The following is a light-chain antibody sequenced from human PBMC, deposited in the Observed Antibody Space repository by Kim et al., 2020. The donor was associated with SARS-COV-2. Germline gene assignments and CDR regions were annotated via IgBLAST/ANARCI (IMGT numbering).Light chain of an antibody. Sequence: SYELTQPPSVSVSPGQTASITCSGDKLGDKYAYWYQQKPGQYPVVVIYQDDKRPSGIPERFSGSNSGNTATLNIRGTQSADEADYYCQAWDSAVVFGGGT. J-gene: IGLJ2*01. CDR2: QDD. CDR3: QAWDSAVV. CDR1: KLGDKY. V-gene: IGLV3-1*01.